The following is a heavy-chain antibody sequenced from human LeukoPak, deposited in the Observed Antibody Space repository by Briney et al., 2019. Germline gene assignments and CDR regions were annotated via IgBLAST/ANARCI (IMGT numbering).Heavy chain of an antibody. CDR1: GGSISSSSYY. CDR2: IYYSGST. CDR3: ARRGDSSGYGPHNWFDP. Sequence: PSETLSLTCTVSGGSISSSSYYRGWIRQPPGKGLEWIGSIYYSGSTYYNPSLKSRVTISVDTSKNQFSLKLSSVTAADTAVYCCARRGDSSGYGPHNWFDPWGQGTLVTVSS. J-gene: IGHJ5*02. V-gene: IGHV4-39*01. D-gene: IGHD3-22*01.